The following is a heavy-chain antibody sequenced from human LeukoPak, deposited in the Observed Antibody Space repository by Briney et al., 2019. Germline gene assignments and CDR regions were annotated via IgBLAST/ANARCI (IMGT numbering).Heavy chain of an antibody. CDR3: ARDRRYGAAFDI. J-gene: IGHJ3*02. CDR2: IYYSGST. D-gene: IGHD3-10*01. V-gene: IGHV4-61*01. Sequence: SETLSLTCTVSGGSFSNGLSYWSWIRQPPGKGLEWIGYIYYSGSTNYNPSLKSRVTISVDTSKNQFSLKLSSVTAADTAVYYCARDRRYGAAFDIWGQGTMVTVSS. CDR1: GGSFSNGLSY.